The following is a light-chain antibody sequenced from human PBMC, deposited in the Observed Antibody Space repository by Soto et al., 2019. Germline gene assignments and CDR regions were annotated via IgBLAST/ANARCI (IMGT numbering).Light chain of an antibody. Sequence: EVVMTQSPATLSVSPGERATLSCRASQSVYSNLAWYQQKPGQAPRLLIFGASTRATGIPVRFSGSGSGTEFTLTITSLQSEDSAVFYCQQYHNWPETFGQGTKLEIK. CDR3: QQYHNWPET. J-gene: IGKJ2*01. CDR1: QSVYSN. V-gene: IGKV3-15*01. CDR2: GAS.